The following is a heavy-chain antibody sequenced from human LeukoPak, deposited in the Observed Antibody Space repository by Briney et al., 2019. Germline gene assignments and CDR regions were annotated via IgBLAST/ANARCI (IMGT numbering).Heavy chain of an antibody. Sequence: GRSLRLSCAASGFTFSSYGLHWVRQAPGKGLEWVAVIWYDGSNKFYADSVKGRFTISRDNSKNTLYLQMNSLRVEDTGVYYCAKPGATAYYFEYWGQGILVTVSS. CDR1: GFTFSSYG. V-gene: IGHV3-33*06. CDR3: AKPGATAYYFEY. J-gene: IGHJ4*02. CDR2: IWYDGSNK. D-gene: IGHD1/OR15-1a*01.